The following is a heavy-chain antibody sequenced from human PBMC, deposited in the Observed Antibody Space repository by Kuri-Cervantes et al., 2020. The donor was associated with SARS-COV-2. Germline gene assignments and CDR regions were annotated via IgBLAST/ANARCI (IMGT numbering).Heavy chain of an antibody. J-gene: IGHJ4*02. CDR2: ISGIGGYT. CDR1: GFAFRGNA. V-gene: IGHV3-23*01. CDR3: VGHGSSSI. Sequence: GESLKISCAASGFAFRGNAMSWVRQAPGKGLEWVSDISGIGGYTYYADFVKGRFTTSRDDSKNTLYMHMNNLRVDDTAVYYCVGHGSSSIWGQGTLVTVSS. D-gene: IGHD6-13*01.